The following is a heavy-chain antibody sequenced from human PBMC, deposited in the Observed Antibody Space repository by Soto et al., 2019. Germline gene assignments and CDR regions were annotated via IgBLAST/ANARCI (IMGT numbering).Heavy chain of an antibody. J-gene: IGHJ4*02. CDR2: IYSRAST. V-gene: IGHV4-31*11. Sequence: TLSLTCAVSGGSISSGCYYWGWIRQHPGQGLGWISYIYSRASTYCNPPLKRRATISVYTSKNHFSRNLSSVTAADTAVYYCAIGVSSGSHGYFDYCGQATLLTVSS. D-gene: IGHD3-10*01. CDR1: GGSISSGCYY. CDR3: AIGVSSGSHGYFDY.